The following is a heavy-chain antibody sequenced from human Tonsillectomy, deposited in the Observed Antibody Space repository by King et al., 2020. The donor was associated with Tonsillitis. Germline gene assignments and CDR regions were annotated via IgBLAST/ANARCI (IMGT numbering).Heavy chain of an antibody. J-gene: IGHJ4*02. D-gene: IGHD5-12*01. V-gene: IGHV3-74*01. CDR3: ARAPPPRGSLRYFDY. CDR1: GFTFSSYW. CDR2: INSDGSST. Sequence: VQLVESGGGLVQPGGSLRLSCAASGFTFSSYWMHWGRQAPGKGLVWVSRINSDGSSTSYADSVKGRLTISRDNAKNTLYLQMNSLRAEDTAVYYCARAPPPRGSLRYFDYWGQGTLVTVSS.